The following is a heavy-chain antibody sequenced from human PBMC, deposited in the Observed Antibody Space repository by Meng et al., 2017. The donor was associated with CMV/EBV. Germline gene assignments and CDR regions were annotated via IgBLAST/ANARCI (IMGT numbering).Heavy chain of an antibody. CDR2: ISAYNGKT. CDR1: GYTFTSYG. Sequence: ASVKVSCKASGYTFTSYGISWVRQAPGQGLEWMGWISAYNGKTNYAQKLQGRVTMTTDTTTNTAYMELRSLISDDTAVYYCARVANSVARGIVATEDGAFDIWGQGTMVTVSS. CDR3: ARVANSVARGIVATEDGAFDI. J-gene: IGHJ3*02. D-gene: IGHD5-12*01. V-gene: IGHV1-18*01.